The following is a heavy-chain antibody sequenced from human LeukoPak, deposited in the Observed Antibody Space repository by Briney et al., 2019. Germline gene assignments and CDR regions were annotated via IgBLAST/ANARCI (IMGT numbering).Heavy chain of an antibody. CDR3: ARAMRYHYDSSGLYY. D-gene: IGHD3-22*01. CDR1: GGSFSGYY. CDR2: INHSGST. V-gene: IGHV4-34*01. Sequence: SETLSLTCAVYGGSFSGYYWSWIRQPPGKGLEWIGEINHSGSTNYNPSLKSRVTISVDTSKNQFSLKLSSVTAADTAVYYCARAMRYHYDSSGLYYWGQGTLVTVSS. J-gene: IGHJ4*02.